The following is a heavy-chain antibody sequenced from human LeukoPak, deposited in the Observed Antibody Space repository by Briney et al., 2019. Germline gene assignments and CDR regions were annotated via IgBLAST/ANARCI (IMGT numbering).Heavy chain of an antibody. CDR1: GFTFSSYS. D-gene: IGHD6-19*01. Sequence: GGSLRLSCAASGFTFSSYSMNWVRQAPAKGLEWVSSISSSSSYIYYADSVKGRFTISRDNAKNSLYLQMNSLRAEDTAVYYCARVRIAVAGVFDYWGQGTLVTVSS. J-gene: IGHJ4*02. V-gene: IGHV3-21*01. CDR2: ISSSSSYI. CDR3: ARVRIAVAGVFDY.